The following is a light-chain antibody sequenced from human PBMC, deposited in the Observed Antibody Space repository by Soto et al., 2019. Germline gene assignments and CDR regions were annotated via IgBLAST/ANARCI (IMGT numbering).Light chain of an antibody. Sequence: DIQMTQSPSSVSASVGDRVTITCRASQGISSWLAWYQQKPGKAPKLLIYDASSLESGVPSRFSGSGYGTEFTLTINSLLPEDFATYFCLQDYSWPWTFGQGTKVDIK. J-gene: IGKJ1*01. V-gene: IGKV1-12*01. CDR2: DAS. CDR3: LQDYSWPWT. CDR1: QGISSW.